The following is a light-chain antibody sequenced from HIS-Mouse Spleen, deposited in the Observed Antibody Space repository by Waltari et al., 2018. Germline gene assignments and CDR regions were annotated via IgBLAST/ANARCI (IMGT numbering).Light chain of an antibody. CDR2: RNN. CDR1: SSNIGSNY. CDR3: AAWDDSLSGPV. Sequence: QSVLTQPPSASGTPGPRVTISCSGSSSNIGSNYVYRYQQLPGTAPKLPIYRNNQRPSGVPDRFSGSKSGTSASLAISGLRSEDEADYYCAAWDDSLSGPVFGGGNKLTVL. J-gene: IGLJ3*02. V-gene: IGLV1-47*01.